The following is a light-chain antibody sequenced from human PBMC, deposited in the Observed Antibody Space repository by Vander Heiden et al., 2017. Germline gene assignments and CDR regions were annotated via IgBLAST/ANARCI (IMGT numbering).Light chain of an antibody. CDR3: QETDTTPGT. CDR1: QRISGY. V-gene: IGKV1-39*01. Sequence: DIQLTQSPASLSASVGDTVSITCRADQRISGYLHWYQQKPGKAPSLLISTTSTLQSGVPSRFNGRGSGAEYTLTITTLQREDFATYFCQETDTTPGTFGQGTKVEV. J-gene: IGKJ1*01. CDR2: TTS.